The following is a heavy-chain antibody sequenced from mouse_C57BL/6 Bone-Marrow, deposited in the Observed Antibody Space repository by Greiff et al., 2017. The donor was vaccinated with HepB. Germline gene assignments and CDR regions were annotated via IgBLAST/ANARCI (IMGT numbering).Heavy chain of an antibody. D-gene: IGHD3-1*01. V-gene: IGHV1-22*01. Sequence: EVQLQQSGPELVKPGASVKMSCKASGYTFTDYNMHWVKQSHGKSLEWIGYINPNNGGTSYNQKFKGKATLTVNKSSSTAYMELRSLTSEDSAVYYCASSSVYGYFDVWGTGTTVTVSS. J-gene: IGHJ1*03. CDR2: INPNNGGT. CDR3: ASSSVYGYFDV. CDR1: GYTFTDYN.